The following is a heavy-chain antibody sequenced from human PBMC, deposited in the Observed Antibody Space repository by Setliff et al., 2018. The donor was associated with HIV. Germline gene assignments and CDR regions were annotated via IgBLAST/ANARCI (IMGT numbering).Heavy chain of an antibody. CDR2: ISGDSNII. V-gene: IGHV3-48*01. D-gene: IGHD7-27*01. Sequence: HPGGSLRLSCTASGFTFSSYSMNWVRQAPGRGLEWVSYISGDSNIIDYADSVKGRFTISRDNAKNSLYLQMNSLRAEDTAVYYCARDLHWAFDYWGQGTMVTVSS. CDR1: GFTFSSYS. CDR3: ARDLHWAFDY. J-gene: IGHJ4*03.